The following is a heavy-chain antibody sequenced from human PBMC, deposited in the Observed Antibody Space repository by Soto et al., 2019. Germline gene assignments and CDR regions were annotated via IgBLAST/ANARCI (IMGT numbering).Heavy chain of an antibody. CDR2: IYYSGST. D-gene: IGHD3-22*01. J-gene: IGHJ4*02. V-gene: IGHV4-31*03. CDR1: GGSISSGGYY. CDR3: ARAVGGYYYDSSGYYPFDY. Sequence: PSETLSLTCTVSGGSISSGGYYWSWIRQHPGKGLEWIGYIYYSGSTYYNPSLKSRVTIPVDTSKNQFSLKLSSVTAADTAVYYCARAVGGYYYDSSGYYPFDYWGQGTLVTVSS.